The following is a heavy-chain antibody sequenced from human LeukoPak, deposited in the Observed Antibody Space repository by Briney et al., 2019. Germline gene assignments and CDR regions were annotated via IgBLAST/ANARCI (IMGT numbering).Heavy chain of an antibody. V-gene: IGHV3-21*01. CDR1: GFTFSSYS. D-gene: IGHD4-23*01. J-gene: IGHJ4*02. CDR2: ISSSSSYI. CDR3: ARDSSMVTSDY. Sequence: GRSLRLSCAASGFTFSSYSMNWVRQAPGKGLEWVSSISSSSSYIYYADSVKGRFTISRDNARNSLYLQMNSLRAEDTAVYYCARDSSMVTSDYWGQGTLVTVSS.